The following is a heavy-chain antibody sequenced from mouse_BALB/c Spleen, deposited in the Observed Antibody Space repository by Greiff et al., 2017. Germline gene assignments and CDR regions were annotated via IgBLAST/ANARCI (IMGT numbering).Heavy chain of an antibody. J-gene: IGHJ3*01. V-gene: IGHV5-9-4*01. Sequence: EVKVVESGGGLVKPGGSLKLSCAASGFTFSSYAMSWVRQSPEKRLEWVAEISSGGSYTYYPDTVTGRFTISRDNAKNTLYLEMSSLRSEDTAMYYCARRGNWAYWGQGTLVTVSA. CDR1: GFTFSSYA. CDR2: ISSGGSYT. D-gene: IGHD2-1*01. CDR3: ARRGNWAY.